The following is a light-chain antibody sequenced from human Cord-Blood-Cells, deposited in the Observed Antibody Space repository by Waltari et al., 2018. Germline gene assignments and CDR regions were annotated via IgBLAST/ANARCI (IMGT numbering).Light chain of an antibody. CDR2: GAS. V-gene: IGKV3-15*01. CDR3: QQYNNWPPIT. CDR1: QSVSSN. Sequence: EIVMPQSPATLSVSTGERATLSCRTSQSVSSNLAWYQQKPGQAPRLLFYGASTRATGIPARFSGSGSGTEFTLTISSLQSEDFAVYYCQQYNNWPPITFGQGTRLEIK. J-gene: IGKJ5*01.